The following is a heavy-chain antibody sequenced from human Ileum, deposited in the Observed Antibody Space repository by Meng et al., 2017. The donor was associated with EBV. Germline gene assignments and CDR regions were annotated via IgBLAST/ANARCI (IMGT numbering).Heavy chain of an antibody. CDR2: TYYRSKWYN. J-gene: IGHJ4*02. Sequence: QVALHPSGPGLVTPSHTLSRTLPISGDSVSSNGAAWNWIRQSPSRGLEWLGRTYYRSKWYNDYAVSVKSRITINPDTSKNQFSLQLNSVTPEDTAVYYCARDSSSSAYSPFDYWGQGTLVTVS. D-gene: IGHD3-22*01. CDR3: ARDSSSSAYSPFDY. V-gene: IGHV6-1*01. CDR1: GDSVSSNGAA.